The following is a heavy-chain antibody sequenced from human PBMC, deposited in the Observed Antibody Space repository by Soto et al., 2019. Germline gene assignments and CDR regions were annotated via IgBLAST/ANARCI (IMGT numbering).Heavy chain of an antibody. CDR3: ARHGGRSCLGYYSGMDV. D-gene: IGHD1-26*01. Sequence: SVESLKISCKGSGYSFTSHWIAWVRQMPGKGLEWMGIIQPGDSDIRYSPSFQGQFTISVDKSISTPYLQCTNLEASATPMYYCARHGGRSCLGYYSGMDVWGHGTTVTVSS. CDR1: GYSFTSHW. V-gene: IGHV5-51*01. CDR2: IQPGDSDI. J-gene: IGHJ6*02.